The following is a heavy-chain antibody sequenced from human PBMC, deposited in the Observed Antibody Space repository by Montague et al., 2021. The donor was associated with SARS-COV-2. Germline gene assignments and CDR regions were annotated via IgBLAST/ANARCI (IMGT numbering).Heavy chain of an antibody. CDR2: IHQSESGRT. J-gene: IGHJ6*02. CDR1: GGSISSREW. Sequence: SETLSLTCAVSGGSISSREWWGWVRQPPGKGLEWIGEIHQSESGRTNXNPSLKRRVAISIEQSKNCFSLNLTSMTAADTAVYYCGGTWVYFSPVDVWGHGTTVMVSS. CDR3: GGTWVYFSPVDV. V-gene: IGHV4-4*02. D-gene: IGHD3-3*01.